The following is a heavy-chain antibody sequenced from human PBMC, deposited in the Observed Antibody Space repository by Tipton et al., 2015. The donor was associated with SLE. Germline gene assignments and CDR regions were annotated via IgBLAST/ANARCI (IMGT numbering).Heavy chain of an antibody. CDR1: GGSFSGYY. J-gene: IGHJ3*02. CDR3: ATARSGYSSRYDGFDT. Sequence: TLSLTCAVYGGSFSGYYWSWIRQPPGKGLEWIGEINHSGSTNYNPSLKSRVTISVDTSKNQFSLKLSSVTAADTAVYYCATARSGYSSRYDGFDTWGQGTVVTVSS. D-gene: IGHD6-19*01. CDR2: INHSGST. V-gene: IGHV4-34*01.